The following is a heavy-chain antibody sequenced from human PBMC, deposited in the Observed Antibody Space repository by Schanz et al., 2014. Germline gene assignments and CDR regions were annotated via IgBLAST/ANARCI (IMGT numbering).Heavy chain of an antibody. D-gene: IGHD3-22*01. CDR3: AKDHFGHYDSSGCSDCYYYGMDV. CDR2: ISYVGRNK. J-gene: IGHJ6*02. Sequence: QVQLVESGGGVVQPGRSLRLSCAGSGFSFSGFGMHWVRQAPGKGLVWVAVISYVGRNKYFADSVKGRFAISRDNSKNSLFLQVNSLRAEDTAVYYCAKDHFGHYDSSGCSDCYYYGMDVWGQGTTVTVSS. V-gene: IGHV3-30*18. CDR1: GFSFSGFG.